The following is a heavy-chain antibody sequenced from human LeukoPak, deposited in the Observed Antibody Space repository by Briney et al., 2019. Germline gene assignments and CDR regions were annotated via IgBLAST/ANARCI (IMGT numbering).Heavy chain of an antibody. V-gene: IGHV4-38-2*01. Sequence: PSETLSLTCAVSGYSISSGYYWGWIRQPPGKGLEWIGSIYHSGSTHYNPSLKSRVTIPVDTSKNQFSLKLSSVTAADTAVYYCARCPYCSGGSCYSGYYYYMDVWGKGTTVTVSS. CDR1: GYSISSGYY. CDR2: IYHSGST. D-gene: IGHD2-15*01. J-gene: IGHJ6*03. CDR3: ARCPYCSGGSCYSGYYYYMDV.